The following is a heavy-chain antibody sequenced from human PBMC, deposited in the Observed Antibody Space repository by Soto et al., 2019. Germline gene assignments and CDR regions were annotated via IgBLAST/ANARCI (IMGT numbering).Heavy chain of an antibody. J-gene: IGHJ4*02. V-gene: IGHV5-51*03. CDR1: VYTLACSW. D-gene: IGHD6-6*01. CDR2: IYPGDSDT. CDR3: AVVGGGFLEDSETYPFDY. Sequence: EVVLVQSGAEVRKPGESLPISCQGSVYTLACSWLAWVRQMPGKGLEWMGIIYPGDSDTTYSTSLLGQVTISVDKSIATAYQQWSSLKAADSAMYYCAVVGGGFLEDSETYPFDYWGQGTLVTVSS.